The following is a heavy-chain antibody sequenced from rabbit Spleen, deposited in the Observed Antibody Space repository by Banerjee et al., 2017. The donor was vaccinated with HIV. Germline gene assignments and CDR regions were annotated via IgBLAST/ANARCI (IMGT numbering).Heavy chain of an antibody. D-gene: IGHD7-1*01. V-gene: IGHV1S45*01. J-gene: IGHJ4*01. Sequence: QEQLEESAGGLVQPGGSLKLSCKASGFTLSSYYMCWVRQAPGKGLEWVVCIDAGSSGFTYFASWAKGRFTITKTSSTTVTLQLNSLTVADTATYFCVREAGYAGYGDGNLWGPGTLVTVS. CDR1: GFTLSSYY. CDR3: VREAGYAGYGDGNL. CDR2: IDAGSSGFT.